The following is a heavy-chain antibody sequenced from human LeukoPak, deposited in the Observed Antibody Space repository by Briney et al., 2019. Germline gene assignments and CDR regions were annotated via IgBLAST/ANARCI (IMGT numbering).Heavy chain of an antibody. Sequence: SETLSLTCAVYGGSFSGYYWSWIRQPPGKGLEWIGEINHSGSTNYNPSLKSRVTISVDTSKNQFSLKLSSVTAADTAVYYCARDRSLYGDYYYYGMDVWGQGTTVTVSS. CDR3: ARDRSLYGDYYYYGMDV. D-gene: IGHD4-17*01. CDR2: INHSGST. CDR1: GGSFSGYY. V-gene: IGHV4-34*01. J-gene: IGHJ6*02.